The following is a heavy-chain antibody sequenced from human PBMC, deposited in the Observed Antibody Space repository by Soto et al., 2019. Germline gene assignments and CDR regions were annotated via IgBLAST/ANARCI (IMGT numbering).Heavy chain of an antibody. V-gene: IGHV3-49*03. CDR2: IRSKAYGGTT. D-gene: IGHD6-19*01. CDR1: GFTFGDYA. CDR3: TQIRTGDSSGWLTFDY. J-gene: IGHJ4*02. Sequence: GGSLRLSCTASGFTFGDYAMSWFRQAPGKGLEWVGFIRSKAYGGTTEYAASVKGRFTISRDDSKSIAYLQMNSLKTEDTAVYYCTQIRTGDSSGWLTFDYWGQGTLVTVSS.